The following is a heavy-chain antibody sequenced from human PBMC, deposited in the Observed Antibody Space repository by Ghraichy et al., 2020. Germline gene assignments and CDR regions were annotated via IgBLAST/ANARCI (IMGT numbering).Heavy chain of an antibody. CDR3: ARAPVLLWFGELLPQLDY. CDR1: GGSVSSGSYY. CDR2: IYYSGST. J-gene: IGHJ4*02. Sequence: GSLRLSCTVSGGSVSSGSYYWSWIRQPPGKGLEWIGYIYYSGSTNYNPSLKSRVTISVDTSKNQFSLKLSSVTAADTAVYYCARAPVLLWFGELLPQLDYWGQGTLVTVSS. D-gene: IGHD3-10*01. V-gene: IGHV4-61*01.